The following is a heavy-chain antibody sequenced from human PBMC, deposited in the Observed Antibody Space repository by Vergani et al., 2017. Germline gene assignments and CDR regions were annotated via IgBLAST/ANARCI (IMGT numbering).Heavy chain of an antibody. CDR1: GFTFSACP. CDR2: ISARYPST. J-gene: IGHJ5*02. V-gene: IGHV3-23*01. D-gene: IGHD3-3*01. CDR3: AKESHDFWSGYYVEWFDP. Sequence: EVQLLQSGGGVIQPGGSVRLSCAASGFTFSACPMTWVRQAPGKGLEWVSAISARYPSTYYADSVKGRFTISRDNSKNMLYLQMNSLRAEDTAVYYCAKESHDFWSGYYVEWFDPWGQGTLVTVSS.